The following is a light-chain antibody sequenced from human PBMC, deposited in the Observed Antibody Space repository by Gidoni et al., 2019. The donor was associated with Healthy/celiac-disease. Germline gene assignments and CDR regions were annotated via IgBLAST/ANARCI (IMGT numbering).Light chain of an antibody. CDR2: DAS. V-gene: IGKV3-11*01. Sequence: IVLTQSPATLSLSPGERATLACRASQSVSSYVAWYQQKPGQAPSLLIYDASNRATCIPARFSGSGSGTDFTLTISSLEPEDFAVYYCQQRSNWPPFTFGQGTRLEIK. J-gene: IGKJ5*01. CDR3: QQRSNWPPFT. CDR1: QSVSSY.